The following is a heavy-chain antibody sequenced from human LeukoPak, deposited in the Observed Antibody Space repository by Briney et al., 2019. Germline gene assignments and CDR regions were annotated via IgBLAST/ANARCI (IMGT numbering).Heavy chain of an antibody. CDR2: INWNGGST. J-gene: IGHJ4*02. CDR1: GFPFDDYA. Sequence: GGPRRPSCAPPGFPFDDYAISGVPQAQGKGLRWVSGINWNGGSTGYADSVKGRFTISRDNAKNSLYLQMNSLRAEDTALYYCARGYDFLDYWGQGTLVTVSS. CDR3: ARGYDFLDY. V-gene: IGHV3-20*04. D-gene: IGHD3-3*01.